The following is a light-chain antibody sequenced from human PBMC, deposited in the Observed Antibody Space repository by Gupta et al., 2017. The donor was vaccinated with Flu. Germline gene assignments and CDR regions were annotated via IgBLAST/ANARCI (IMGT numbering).Light chain of an antibody. V-gene: IGLV8-61*01. J-gene: IGLJ3*02. Sequence: QTVVTQEPSFSVSPGGPVPLTCGFSSGSVSTSNYPSWYQQTPGQAPRTLIYRTNIRSSGVPDRFSGSILGNKAALTITGAQADDESDFYCLLYMGSALNWVFGGGTKLTVL. CDR2: RTN. CDR1: SGSVSTSNY. CDR3: LLYMGSALNWV.